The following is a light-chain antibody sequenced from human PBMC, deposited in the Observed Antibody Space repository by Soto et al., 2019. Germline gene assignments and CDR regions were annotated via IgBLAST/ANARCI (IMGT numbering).Light chain of an antibody. V-gene: IGLV2-11*01. CDR3: CSYAGSYSWV. CDR1: TSDVGNYNF. Sequence: QSVLTQPRSVSGSPGQSVTISCTGTTSDVGNYNFVSWYQQYPGKAPKLMIYGVNKRPSGVPDRFSGSKSGNAASLTISGLQAEDEADYYCCSYAGSYSWVFGGGTKLTVL. CDR2: GVN. J-gene: IGLJ3*02.